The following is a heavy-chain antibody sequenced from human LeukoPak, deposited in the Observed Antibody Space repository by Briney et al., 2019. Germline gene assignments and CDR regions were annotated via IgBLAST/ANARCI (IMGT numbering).Heavy chain of an antibody. CDR2: IYTSGST. D-gene: IGHD3-9*01. V-gene: IGHV4-4*07. CDR1: GGSISSYY. J-gene: IGHJ3*02. Sequence: SETLSLTCTVSGGSISSYYWSWIRQPAGKGLEWIGRIYTSGSTNYNPSLKSRVTMSVDTSKNQFSLKLSSVTAADTAVYYCAREAGDILTGDDAFDIWGQGTMVTVSS. CDR3: AREAGDILTGDDAFDI.